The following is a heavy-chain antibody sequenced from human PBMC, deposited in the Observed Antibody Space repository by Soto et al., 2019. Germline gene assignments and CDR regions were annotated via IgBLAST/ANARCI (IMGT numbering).Heavy chain of an antibody. CDR1: GWTFSSDG. CDR2: ITPIFRAT. D-gene: IGHD3-22*01. CDR3: ATAPDTYYYDSSGSYGWYFKV. V-gene: IGHV1-69*13. J-gene: IGHJ2*01. Sequence: SVKVSCKASGWTFSSDGISWVRQAAGQGREWMGGITPIFRATKYAQKFQGRVTITADESTSTAYMELSSLRYEDTAVYYSATAPDTYYYDSSGSYGWYFKVWGRGKMVTVSS.